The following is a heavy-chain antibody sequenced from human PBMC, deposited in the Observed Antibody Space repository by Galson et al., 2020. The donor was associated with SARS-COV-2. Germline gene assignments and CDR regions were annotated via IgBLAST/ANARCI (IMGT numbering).Heavy chain of an antibody. V-gene: IGHV3-30*18. CDR1: GFTFSNYG. CDR3: AKEGGIQLWLRGNWYFDR. Sequence: TGGSLRLTCAASGFTFSNYGMHWIRQAPGKGLQWVAVISYDGSNKYYIDSVKGRLTISRDNSKNTLYLQMNSLRAEDTAVYYCAKEGGIQLWLRGNWYFDRCVRGTLVTVSS. D-gene: IGHD5-18*01. J-gene: IGHJ2*01. CDR2: ISYDGSNK.